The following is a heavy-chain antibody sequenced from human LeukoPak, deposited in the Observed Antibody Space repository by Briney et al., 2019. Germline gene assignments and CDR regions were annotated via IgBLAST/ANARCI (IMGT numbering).Heavy chain of an antibody. V-gene: IGHV4-39*07. CDR3: ARDGNSRRIAVAGTIERTNAFDI. CDR2: IYYSGST. J-gene: IGHJ3*02. Sequence: PSETLSLTCTVSGGSISSSSYYWGWIRQPPGKGLEWIGSIYYSGSTYYNPSLKSRVTISVDTSKNQFSLKLSSVTAADTAVYYCARDGNSRRIAVAGTIERTNAFDIWGQGTMVTVSS. CDR1: GGSISSSSYY. D-gene: IGHD6-19*01.